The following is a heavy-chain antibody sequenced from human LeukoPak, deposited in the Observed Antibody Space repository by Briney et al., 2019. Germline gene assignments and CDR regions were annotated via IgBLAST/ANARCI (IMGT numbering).Heavy chain of an antibody. CDR1: GFKFSSYG. CDR3: AKDRFYDSSGYVLDP. V-gene: IGHV3-30*02. J-gene: IGHJ5*02. CDR2: IRNDGSNK. D-gene: IGHD3-22*01. Sequence: GGSLRLSCAASGFKFSSYGMHWVRQAPGKGLEWVSFIRNDGSNKYYADSVKGRFTISRDNSKNTLYLQMNSLRAEDTALYSCAKDRFYDSSGYVLDPWGQGTLVIVSS.